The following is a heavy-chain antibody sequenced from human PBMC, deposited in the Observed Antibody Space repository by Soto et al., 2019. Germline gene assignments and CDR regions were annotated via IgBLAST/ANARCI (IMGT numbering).Heavy chain of an antibody. CDR2: LNGGTGQT. J-gene: IGHJ6*02. D-gene: IGHD1-1*01. CDR1: GYTFSTYA. Sequence: ASVKVSCKASGYTFSTYAMHWVRQAPGQSLEWMGWLNGGTGQTRYSQKFQDRVIITRNTSASTGYMELSSLTSEDTAVYYCARGKGMEENYFYYGLDIWGQGTTVTVSS. V-gene: IGHV1-3*01. CDR3: ARGKGMEENYFYYGLDI.